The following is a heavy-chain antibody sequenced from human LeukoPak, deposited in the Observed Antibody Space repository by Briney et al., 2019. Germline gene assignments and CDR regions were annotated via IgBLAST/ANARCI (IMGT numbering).Heavy chain of an antibody. D-gene: IGHD2-2*01. CDR1: GFTFSSYA. Sequence: GGSLRLSCAASGFTFSSYAMHWVRQAPGKGLEWVGVISSDGSNKYYADSVKARFAISRDNSNNTLYLQMNSLRAEDTAVYYCARDAGSTSHYYYYYMDVWGKGTTVTVSS. CDR3: ARDAGSTSHYYYYYMDV. V-gene: IGHV3-30*01. J-gene: IGHJ6*03. CDR2: ISSDGSNK.